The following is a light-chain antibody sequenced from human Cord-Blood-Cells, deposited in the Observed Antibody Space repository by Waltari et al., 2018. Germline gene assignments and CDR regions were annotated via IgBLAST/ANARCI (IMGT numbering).Light chain of an antibody. V-gene: IGKV1-5*03. CDR1: QSISSW. CDR2: KAS. J-gene: IGKJ2*03. Sequence: DIPMTQSPFTVSASVGDRFTITCRASQSISSWLAWYQQKPGKAPKLLIYKASSLESGVPSRFSGSGSGTEFTLTISSLQPDDFATYYCQQYNSYSYSFGQGTKLEIK. CDR3: QQYNSYSYS.